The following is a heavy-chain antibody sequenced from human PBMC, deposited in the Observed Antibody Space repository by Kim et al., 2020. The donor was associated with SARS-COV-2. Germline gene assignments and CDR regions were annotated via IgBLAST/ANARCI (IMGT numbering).Heavy chain of an antibody. Sequence: TPSLKRRVTISVDTSKNQFSLRLSSVTAADTAVYSCASFRRGSGHNWFDPWGQGTLVTVSS. CDR3: ASFRRGSGHNWFDP. D-gene: IGHD3-16*01. J-gene: IGHJ5*02. V-gene: IGHV4-34*13.